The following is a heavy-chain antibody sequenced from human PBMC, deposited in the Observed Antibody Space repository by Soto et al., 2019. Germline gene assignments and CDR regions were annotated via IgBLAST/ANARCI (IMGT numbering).Heavy chain of an antibody. D-gene: IGHD5-18*01. Sequence: PSETLSLTCAVYGGSFSGYYWSWVRQPPGKGLEWIGEINHSGSTNYNPSLKSRVTISVDTSKNQFSLKLSSVTAADTAVYYCARGIAGSNSPNWFDPWGQGTLVTVSS. CDR1: GGSFSGYY. V-gene: IGHV4-34*01. CDR2: INHSGST. CDR3: ARGIAGSNSPNWFDP. J-gene: IGHJ5*02.